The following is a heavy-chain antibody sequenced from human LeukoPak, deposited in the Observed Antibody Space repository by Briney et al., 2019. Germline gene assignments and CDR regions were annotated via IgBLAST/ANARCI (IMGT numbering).Heavy chain of an antibody. V-gene: IGHV4-34*01. J-gene: IGHJ6*02. CDR1: GGSFSGYY. Sequence: KSSETLSLTCAVYGGSFSGYYWSWIRQPPGKGLEWIGEINHSGSTNYNPSLKSRVTISVDTSKNQFSLKLSSVTAADTAVYYCARVTPDYSSSGYYYGMDVWGQGTTVTVSS. CDR2: INHSGST. D-gene: IGHD6-6*01. CDR3: ARVTPDYSSSGYYYGMDV.